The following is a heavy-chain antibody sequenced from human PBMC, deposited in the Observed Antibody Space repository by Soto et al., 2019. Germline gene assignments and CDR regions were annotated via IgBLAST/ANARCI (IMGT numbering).Heavy chain of an antibody. D-gene: IGHD5-18*01. CDR1: W. Sequence: WIGWVRQMPGKGLEWMGIIYPGDSDTRYSPSFQGQVTISADKSISTAYLQWSSLKASDTAMYYCARPFVDTAMDFDYWGQGTLVTVSS. CDR2: IYPGDSDT. J-gene: IGHJ4*02. V-gene: IGHV5-51*01. CDR3: ARPFVDTAMDFDY.